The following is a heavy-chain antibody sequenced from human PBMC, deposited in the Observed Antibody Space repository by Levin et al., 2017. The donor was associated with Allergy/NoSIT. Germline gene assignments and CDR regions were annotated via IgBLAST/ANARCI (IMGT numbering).Heavy chain of an antibody. CDR3: ATDRDAPYNWFDP. CDR1: GLTFSNAW. CDR2: IKSKIDGGTT. J-gene: IGHJ5*02. V-gene: IGHV3-15*01. D-gene: IGHD3-10*01. Sequence: GGSLRLSCAASGLTFSNAWMSWVRQAPGRGLEWVGRIKSKIDGGTTDYGAPVKGRFTISRDDSKNTLYLQINSLKTEDIAVYYCATDRDAPYNWFDPWGQGTQVTVSS.